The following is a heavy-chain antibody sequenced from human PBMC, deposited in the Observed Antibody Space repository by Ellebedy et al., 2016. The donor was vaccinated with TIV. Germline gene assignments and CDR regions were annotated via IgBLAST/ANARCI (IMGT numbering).Heavy chain of an antibody. J-gene: IGHJ5*02. CDR2: IYYSGST. CDR1: GGSISSGGYY. V-gene: IGHV4-30-4*08. D-gene: IGHD5-24*01. CDR3: ARTRDGTKTHWFDP. Sequence: SETLSLXCTVSGGSISSGGYYWSWIRQHPGKGLEWIGYIYYSGSTYYNPSLKSRVTISVDTSKNQFSLKLSSVTAADTAVYYCARTRDGTKTHWFDPWGQGTLVTVPS.